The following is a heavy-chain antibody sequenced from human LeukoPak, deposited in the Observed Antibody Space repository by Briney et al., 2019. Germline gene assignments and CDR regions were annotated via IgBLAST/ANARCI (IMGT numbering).Heavy chain of an antibody. CDR3: ARLPNGWLQLGAFDI. CDR2: INHSGST. D-gene: IGHD5-24*01. Sequence: SETLSLTCAVYGGSFSGYYWSWIRQPPGKGLEWIGEINHSGSTSHNPSLKSRVSISVDTSRNQFSLKLSSVTAADTAVYYCARLPNGWLQLGAFDIWGRGTMVTVSS. V-gene: IGHV4-34*01. CDR1: GGSFSGYY. J-gene: IGHJ3*02.